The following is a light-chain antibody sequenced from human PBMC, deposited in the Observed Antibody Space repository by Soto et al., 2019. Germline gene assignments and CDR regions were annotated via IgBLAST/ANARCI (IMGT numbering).Light chain of an antibody. CDR2: DAS. Sequence: EIVVTQSPDTLSLSPGERATLSCRASQSLRNNYLTWYQQKPGQAPRLLIYDASSRATGTPDRFSASGSGTDCTLTISRLEPEDFAVYYCQQYDRSPRTFGQGTKVEIK. CDR3: QQYDRSPRT. V-gene: IGKV3-20*01. CDR1: QSLRNNY. J-gene: IGKJ1*01.